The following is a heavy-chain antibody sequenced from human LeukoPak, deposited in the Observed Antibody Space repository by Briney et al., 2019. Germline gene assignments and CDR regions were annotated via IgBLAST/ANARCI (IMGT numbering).Heavy chain of an antibody. CDR2: INHSGST. Sequence: SETLSLTCAVYGGSFSGYYWSWIRQPPGRGLEWIGEINHSGSTNYNPSLKSRVTISVDTSKNQFSLKLSSVTAADTAVYYCARGDGSSWFSWGQGTLVTVSS. J-gene: IGHJ5*02. V-gene: IGHV4-34*01. CDR1: GGSFSGYY. CDR3: ARGDGSSWFS. D-gene: IGHD6-13*01.